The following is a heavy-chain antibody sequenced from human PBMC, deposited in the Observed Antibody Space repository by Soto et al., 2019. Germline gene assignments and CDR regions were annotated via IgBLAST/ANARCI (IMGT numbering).Heavy chain of an antibody. CDR1: GFTVSSNY. CDR2: IYSGGST. Sequence: EVQLVESGGGLVQPGGSLRLSCAASGFTVSSNYMSWVRQAPGKGLEWVSVIYSGGSTYYAGSVKGRFTISRDNSKNTLYLQMNSLRAEDTAVYYCARDQGVAPIDYWGQGTLVTVSS. D-gene: IGHD5-12*01. J-gene: IGHJ4*02. CDR3: ARDQGVAPIDY. V-gene: IGHV3-66*01.